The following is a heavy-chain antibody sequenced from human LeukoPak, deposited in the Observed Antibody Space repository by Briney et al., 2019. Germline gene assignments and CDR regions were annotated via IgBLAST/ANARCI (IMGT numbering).Heavy chain of an antibody. CDR3: ARLVVSYYGMDV. CDR2: ISYDGSNK. V-gene: IGHV3-30-3*01. Sequence: GGSLRLSCAASGFTFSSYAMHWVRQAPGKGLEWVAVISYDGSNKYYADSVKGRFTISRDNSKNTLYLQMNSLRAEGTAVYYCARLVVSYYGMDVWGQGTTVTVSS. D-gene: IGHD6-6*01. CDR1: GFTFSSYA. J-gene: IGHJ6*02.